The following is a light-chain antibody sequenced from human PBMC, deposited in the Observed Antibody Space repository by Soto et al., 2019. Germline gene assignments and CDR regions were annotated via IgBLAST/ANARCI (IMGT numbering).Light chain of an antibody. J-gene: IGKJ5*01. V-gene: IGKV3-11*01. CDR1: RGISSN. Sequence: EIELTQSPGNLSLSAGERATLSCRASRGISSNLAWYQQKPGQAPRLLIYDASNRATGIPARFSGDGSGTDFTLTISSLEPEDFAVYYCQQRSNWPPITFGQGTRLEIK. CDR3: QQRSNWPPIT. CDR2: DAS.